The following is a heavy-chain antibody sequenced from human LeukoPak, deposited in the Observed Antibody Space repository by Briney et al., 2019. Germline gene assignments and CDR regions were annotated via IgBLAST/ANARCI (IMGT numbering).Heavy chain of an antibody. Sequence: PGGSLRLSCAASGFTFSSHSMNWVRQAPGKGLEWVSSISSSSSYIYYADSLKGRFTIPRDNAKNSLHLQMNSLRAEDTAVYYCARVPAAAGLYFDYWGQGTLVTVSS. D-gene: IGHD6-13*01. CDR2: ISSSSSYI. J-gene: IGHJ4*02. CDR1: GFTFSSHS. CDR3: ARVPAAAGLYFDY. V-gene: IGHV3-21*04.